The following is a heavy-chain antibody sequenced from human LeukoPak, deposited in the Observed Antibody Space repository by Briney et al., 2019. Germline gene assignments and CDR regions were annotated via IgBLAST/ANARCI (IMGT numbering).Heavy chain of an antibody. CDR3: AREGRSYPFDY. CDR2: IYYSGSP. Sequence: KPSETLSLTCTVSGGSISSYYWSWIRQPPGKGLEWIGYIYYSGSPNYNPSLKSRVTISVDTSKNQFSLKLSSVTAADTAVYYCAREGRSYPFDYWGQGTLVTVSS. J-gene: IGHJ4*02. CDR1: GGSISSYY. V-gene: IGHV4-59*01. D-gene: IGHD3-10*01.